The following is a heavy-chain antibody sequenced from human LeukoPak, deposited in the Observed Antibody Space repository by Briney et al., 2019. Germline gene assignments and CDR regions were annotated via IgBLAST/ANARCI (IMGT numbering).Heavy chain of an antibody. V-gene: IGHV3-48*04. CDR1: GFTFSSYN. Sequence: GGSLRLSCAASGFTFSSYNMNWVRQAPGKGLKWVSYISSSSSTTHYADSVKGRFTISRDNAKNSLYLQMNSLRAEDTAVYYCARGLVWTSSGWFFDYWGQGTLITVSS. CDR2: ISSSSSTT. J-gene: IGHJ4*02. D-gene: IGHD6-19*01. CDR3: ARGLVWTSSGWFFDY.